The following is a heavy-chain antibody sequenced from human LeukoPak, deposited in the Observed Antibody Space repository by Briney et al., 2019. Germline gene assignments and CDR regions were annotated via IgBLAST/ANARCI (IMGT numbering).Heavy chain of an antibody. CDR3: AKDNGPAVWYDSSGYYNGHHIDY. D-gene: IGHD3-22*01. CDR2: INQDGSEK. J-gene: IGHJ4*02. CDR1: GFTFTTYW. V-gene: IGHV3-7*01. Sequence: GGSLRLSCAASGFTFTTYWMSWVRQAPGKVLEWVANINQDGSEKYFVDSVKGRFTISRDNSKNTLYLQMNSLRAEDTAVYYCAKDNGPAVWYDSSGYYNGHHIDYWGQGTLVTVSS.